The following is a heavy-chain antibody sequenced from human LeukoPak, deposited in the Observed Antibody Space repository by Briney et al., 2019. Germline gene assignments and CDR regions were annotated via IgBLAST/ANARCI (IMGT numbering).Heavy chain of an antibody. CDR2: IYYSGST. J-gene: IGHJ4*02. CDR3: ARFPVSDYYDSSGYYSDY. V-gene: IGHV4-59*06. Sequence: SETLSLTCTVSGGSISSYYWSWIRQHPGKGLEWIGYIYYSGSTYYNPSLKSRVTISVDTSKNQFSLKLSSVTAADTAVYYCARFPVSDYYDSSGYYSDYWGQGTLVTVSS. D-gene: IGHD3-22*01. CDR1: GGSISSYY.